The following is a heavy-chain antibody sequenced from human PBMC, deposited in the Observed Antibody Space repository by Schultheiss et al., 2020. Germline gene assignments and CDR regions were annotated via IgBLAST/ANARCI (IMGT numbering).Heavy chain of an antibody. CDR3: ARARLGGWQWLVFDY. CDR2: IYSGGST. V-gene: IGHV3-66*02. J-gene: IGHJ4*02. D-gene: IGHD6-19*01. Sequence: GGSLRLSCAASGFTFSSYSMNWVRQAPGKGLEWVSVIYSGGSTYYADSVKGRFTISRDNSKNTLYLQMNSLRAEDTAVYYCARARLGGWQWLVFDYWGQGTLVTVSS. CDR1: GFTFSSYS.